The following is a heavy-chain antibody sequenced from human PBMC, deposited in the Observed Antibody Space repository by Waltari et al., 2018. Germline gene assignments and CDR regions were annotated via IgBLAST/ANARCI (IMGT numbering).Heavy chain of an antibody. J-gene: IGHJ5*02. CDR2: ISAYNGNT. D-gene: IGHD3-10*01. Sequence: QVQLVQAGAEVKKPGATVKVYCKASGYKFTRYGISWGRQAPGQGMEWMGWISAYNGNTNYAQKLQGRVTMTTDTSKSKAYMELRSLRSDDTAVYYCADGQGFGPSDPWGQGTLVTVSS. V-gene: IGHV1-18*01. CDR3: ADGQGFGPSDP. CDR1: GYKFTRYG.